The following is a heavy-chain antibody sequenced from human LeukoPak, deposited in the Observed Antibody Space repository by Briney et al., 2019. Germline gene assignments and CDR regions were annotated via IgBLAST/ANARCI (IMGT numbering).Heavy chain of an antibody. CDR2: IRYDGSNK. CDR3: AKAQPGSIAVAGTSDY. D-gene: IGHD6-19*01. Sequence: AGGSLRLSCAASGFTFSSHGMHWVRQAPGKGLEWVAFIRYDGSNKYYADSVKGRFTISRDNSKNTLYLQMNSLRAEDTAVYYCAKAQPGSIAVAGTSDYWGQGTLVTVSS. V-gene: IGHV3-30*02. CDR1: GFTFSSHG. J-gene: IGHJ4*02.